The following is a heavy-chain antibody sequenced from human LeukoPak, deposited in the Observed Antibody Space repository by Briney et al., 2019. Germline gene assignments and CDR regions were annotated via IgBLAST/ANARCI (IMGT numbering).Heavy chain of an antibody. CDR1: GDSIRGGNYY. CDR3: ARPYNNYYFDY. Sequence: SETLSLTCIVSGDSIRGGNYYWTWIRQRPGKGLEWIGYIYCSGRTNYNPSLRSRVLMSLDTSKNQFSLKLSSVTAADTAVYYCARPYNNYYFDYWGQGILVTVSS. V-gene: IGHV4-31*03. J-gene: IGHJ4*02. CDR2: IYCSGRT. D-gene: IGHD4-11*01.